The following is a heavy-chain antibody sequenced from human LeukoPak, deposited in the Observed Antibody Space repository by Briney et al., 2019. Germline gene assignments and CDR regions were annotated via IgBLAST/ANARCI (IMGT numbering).Heavy chain of an antibody. D-gene: IGHD6-13*01. CDR3: ARVYYSRSYDYWYFDI. CDR1: GYSISSGYF. J-gene: IGHJ2*01. CDR2: IYYSGST. Sequence: SETLSLTCNVSGYSISSGYFWGWVRQAPGKGLEWIGYIYYSGSTNYNPSLKSRVTISVDTSRSQFSLKLSSVTAADTAVYYCARVYYSRSYDYWYFDIWGRGTLVTVSS. V-gene: IGHV4-38-2*02.